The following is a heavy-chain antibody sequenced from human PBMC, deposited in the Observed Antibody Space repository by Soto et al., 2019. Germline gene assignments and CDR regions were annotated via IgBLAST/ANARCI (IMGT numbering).Heavy chain of an antibody. CDR2: IHYSGST. V-gene: IGHV4-59*01. CDR3: AKVGRIAAAGTWFDP. D-gene: IGHD6-13*01. J-gene: IGHJ5*02. Sequence: PSETLSLTCTVSAGPISGYYWSWIRQPPGKELELIAYIHYSGSTYYNPSLKSRVTISIDTSKNQFSLKLGSVNAADTAVYYCAKVGRIAAAGTWFDPWGQGTLVTVSS. CDR1: AGPISGYY.